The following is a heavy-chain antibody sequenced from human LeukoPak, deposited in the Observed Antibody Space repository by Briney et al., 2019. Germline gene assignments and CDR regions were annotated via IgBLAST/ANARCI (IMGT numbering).Heavy chain of an antibody. CDR1: GFTFSSYA. J-gene: IGHJ4*02. CDR3: AKDLFCGGDCWDNYFDY. V-gene: IGHV3-23*01. D-gene: IGHD2-21*02. CDR2: ISGSGGST. Sequence: GGSLRLSCAAPGFTFSSYAMRWVRQAAGKGLEGVSAISGSGGSTYCADSVEGWFTISRDNSKNTLYLQMNSLRAEDTAVYYCAKDLFCGGDCWDNYFDYWGQGTLVTVSS.